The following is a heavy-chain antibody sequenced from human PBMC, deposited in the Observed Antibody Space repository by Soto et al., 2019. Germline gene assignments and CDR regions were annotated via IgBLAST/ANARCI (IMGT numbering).Heavy chain of an antibody. CDR2: IRPYNGKT. V-gene: IGHV1-18*01. CDR3: ARDRVSMVTGVFDI. D-gene: IGHD2-21*02. Sequence: QVQLLQSGTEVKKPGASVKVSCEASGYIFISYGINWVRQAPGQGLEWMGWIRPYNGKTNYAQKMQGRVTMTTDTSTRTAYMELSNLRSDDTAVYYCARDRVSMVTGVFDIWGQGTMVTVSS. CDR1: GYIFISYG. J-gene: IGHJ3*02.